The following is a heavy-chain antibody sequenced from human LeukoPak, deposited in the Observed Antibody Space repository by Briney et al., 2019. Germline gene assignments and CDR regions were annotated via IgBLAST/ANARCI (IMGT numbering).Heavy chain of an antibody. V-gene: IGHV3-7*01. CDR2: IKQDGSEK. CDR1: GFTFSSYW. CDR3: ARVRITQWLVQMYYYFDY. J-gene: IGHJ4*02. D-gene: IGHD6-19*01. Sequence: PGGSLRLSCAASGFTFSSYWMSWVRQAPGKGLEWVANIKQDGSEKYYVDSVKGRFTISRDNAKNSLYLQMNSLRAEDTAVYYCARVRITQWLVQMYYYFDYWGQGTLVTVSS.